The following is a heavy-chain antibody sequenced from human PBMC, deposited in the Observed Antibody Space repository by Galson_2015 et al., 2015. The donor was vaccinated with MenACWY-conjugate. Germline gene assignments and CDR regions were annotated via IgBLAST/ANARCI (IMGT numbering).Heavy chain of an antibody. J-gene: IGHJ6*02. V-gene: IGHV1-18*01. CDR1: GYTFTSYG. CDR3: ARDHLWFGEYQSYYYGMDV. Sequence: CKASGYTFTSYGISWVRQAPGQGLEWMGWISAYNGNTNYAQKLQGRVTMTTDTSTSTAYMELRSLRSDDTAVYYCARDHLWFGEYQSYYYGMDVWGQGTTVTVSS. CDR2: ISAYNGNT. D-gene: IGHD3-10*01.